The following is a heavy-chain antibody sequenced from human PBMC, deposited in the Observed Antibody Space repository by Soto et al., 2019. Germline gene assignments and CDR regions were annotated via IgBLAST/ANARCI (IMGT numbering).Heavy chain of an antibody. CDR2: IHYSGSV. D-gene: IGHD2-21*02. Sequence: QVQLQESGPGLVRPSQTLSLTCTVSGGSISGEHYHWTWIRQAPGKGLEWIGYIHYSGSVQYNPSLQSRLTMSVDTSKNVFSLNLSSVTAADTAMYFCVREDDGGDRDYYGLDVWGQGTTVTVSS. V-gene: IGHV4-30-4*01. J-gene: IGHJ6*02. CDR1: GGSISGEHYH. CDR3: VREDDGGDRDYYGLDV.